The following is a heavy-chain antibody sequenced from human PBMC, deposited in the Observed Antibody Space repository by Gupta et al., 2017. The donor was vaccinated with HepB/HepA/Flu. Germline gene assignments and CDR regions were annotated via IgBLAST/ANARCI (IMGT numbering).Heavy chain of an antibody. CDR1: GFTVSGTY. J-gene: IGHJ4*02. CDR2: IYSGTTT. CDR3: ARAVSNDYVTD. V-gene: IGHV3-66*01. D-gene: IGHD4-17*01. Sequence: EVQMVESGGALVQPGGSLRLSCVFSGFTVSGTYMTGVRQAPGKGLEWVSIIYSGTTTYYADSVKGRFTISRDNSKNMLFLQMNSLRVEDTATYYCARAVSNDYVTDWGQGTLVTVSS.